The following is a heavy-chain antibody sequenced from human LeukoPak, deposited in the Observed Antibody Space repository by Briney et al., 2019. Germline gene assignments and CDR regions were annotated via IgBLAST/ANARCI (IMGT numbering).Heavy chain of an antibody. CDR3: ARAGAVAVIRQGFDY. CDR2: IKQDGSKK. Sequence: GGSLRLSCAASGFTFSSYWMSWVRQAPGKGLEWVANIKQDGSKKYYVDSVKGRFTISRDNAKNSLYLQMNSLRAEDTAVYYCARAGAVAVIRQGFDYWGQGTLVTVSS. J-gene: IGHJ4*02. D-gene: IGHD6-19*01. CDR1: GFTFSSYW. V-gene: IGHV3-7*01.